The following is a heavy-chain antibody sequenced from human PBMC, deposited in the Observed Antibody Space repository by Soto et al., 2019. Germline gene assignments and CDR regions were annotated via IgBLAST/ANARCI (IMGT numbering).Heavy chain of an antibody. Sequence: GGSLRLSCAATGFRFSDNWMHWVRQVPGKGLMWVSRISPAGSSTSYGDSVKGRFTISRDNAKNRLYLQMDSLRAEDTAVYYCVRIGRGYSYGNGLEDWGPGTTVTVSS. CDR2: ISPAGSST. J-gene: IGHJ6*02. D-gene: IGHD5-18*01. CDR1: GFRFSDNW. V-gene: IGHV3-74*01. CDR3: VRIGRGYSYGNGLED.